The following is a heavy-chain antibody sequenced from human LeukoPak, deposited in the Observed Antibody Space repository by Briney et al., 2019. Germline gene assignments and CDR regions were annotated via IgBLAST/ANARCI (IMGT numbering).Heavy chain of an antibody. Sequence: GASVRVSCKASGYTFNSYGISWVRQAPGQGLEYMGWISAYNGNSNYAQKFQGRVTLTVDTSTSTAYMKMRSLRSDDTAVYFCARDGLAYCGADCYLTYWGQGSLVTVSS. CDR2: ISAYNGNS. J-gene: IGHJ4*02. V-gene: IGHV1-18*01. CDR3: ARDGLAYCGADCYLTY. CDR1: GYTFNSYG. D-gene: IGHD2-21*02.